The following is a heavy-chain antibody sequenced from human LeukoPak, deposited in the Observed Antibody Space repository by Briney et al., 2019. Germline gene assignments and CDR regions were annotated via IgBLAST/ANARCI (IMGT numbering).Heavy chain of an antibody. Sequence: ASVKVSCKASGYTFTSYGISWVRQAPGQGLEWMGWINPNSGGTNYAQKFQGRVTMTRDTSISTAYMELSRLRSDDTAVYYCARVGYGDYDFDYWGQGTLVTVSS. V-gene: IGHV1-2*02. J-gene: IGHJ4*02. D-gene: IGHD4-17*01. CDR2: INPNSGGT. CDR3: ARVGYGDYDFDY. CDR1: GYTFTSYG.